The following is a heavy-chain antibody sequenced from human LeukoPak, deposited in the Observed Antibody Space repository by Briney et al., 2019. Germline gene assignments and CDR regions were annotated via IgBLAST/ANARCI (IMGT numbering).Heavy chain of an antibody. V-gene: IGHV3-74*01. CDR2: INSDGSGT. D-gene: IGHD3-16*01. CDR3: ANGYTSTYYNALDI. Sequence: GGSLRVSCAASGITFSNAWMTWVRQAPGKGLVWVSRINSDGSGTTYADSVKSRFTISRDNAKNTLYLQMSSLRVEDTAVNYCANGYTSTYYNALDIRGQGTMVTVSS. J-gene: IGHJ3*02. CDR1: GITFSNAW.